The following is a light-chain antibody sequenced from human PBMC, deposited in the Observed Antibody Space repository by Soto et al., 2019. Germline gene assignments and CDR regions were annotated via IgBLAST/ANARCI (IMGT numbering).Light chain of an antibody. CDR1: SSDVGAYNY. CDR2: EVS. Sequence: QSVLTQPASVSGSPGQSITISCTGTSSDVGAYNYVSWYQVHPGKAPTLIISEVSNRPSGVSSRFSGSKSTNTASLTISGLRPEDEAEYYCSSYTRSSTQVFGTGTKVNV. CDR3: SSYTRSSTQV. J-gene: IGLJ1*01. V-gene: IGLV2-14*01.